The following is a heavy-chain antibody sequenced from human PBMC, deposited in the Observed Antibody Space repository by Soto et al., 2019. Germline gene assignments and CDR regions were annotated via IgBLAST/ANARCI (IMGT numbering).Heavy chain of an antibody. V-gene: IGHV1-3*01. J-gene: IGHJ5*02. Sequence: GASVKVSCKASGYTFTSYAMHWVRQAPGQRPDWMGWIIAILGMANYAQKFQGRVSITTDKSTRTAYMELNSLRSDDTDVYYCARDTGTNVADCRSSHCYLAWFDPWGQGTLVTVSS. CDR1: GYTFTSYA. CDR3: ARDTGTNVADCRSSHCYLAWFDP. CDR2: IIAILGMA. D-gene: IGHD2-2*01.